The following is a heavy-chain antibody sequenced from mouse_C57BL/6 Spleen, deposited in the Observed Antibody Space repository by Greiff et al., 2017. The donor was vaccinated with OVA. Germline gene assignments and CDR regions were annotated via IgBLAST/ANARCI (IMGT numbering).Heavy chain of an antibody. D-gene: IGHD3-2*02. CDR1: GYTFTSYG. Sequence: VQLKQSGAELARPGASVKLSCKASGYTFTSYGISWVKQRTGQGLEWIGEIYPRSGNTYYNEKFKGKATLTADKSSSTAYMELRSLTSEDSAVYFCARFQTAQATWAMDYWGQGTSVTVSS. V-gene: IGHV1-81*01. J-gene: IGHJ4*01. CDR3: ARFQTAQATWAMDY. CDR2: IYPRSGNT.